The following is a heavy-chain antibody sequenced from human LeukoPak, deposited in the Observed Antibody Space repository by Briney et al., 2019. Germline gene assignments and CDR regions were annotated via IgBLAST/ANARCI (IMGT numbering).Heavy chain of an antibody. Sequence: SVKVSCKASGGTFSSYAISWVRQAPGQGLEWMGGIIPIFGTANYAQKFQGRVTITADESTSTAYMELSSLRSEDTAVYYCAREAYDSSGYYYNWFDPWGQGTLVTVSS. D-gene: IGHD3-22*01. CDR1: GGTFSSYA. J-gene: IGHJ5*02. CDR3: AREAYDSSGYYYNWFDP. CDR2: IIPIFGTA. V-gene: IGHV1-69*13.